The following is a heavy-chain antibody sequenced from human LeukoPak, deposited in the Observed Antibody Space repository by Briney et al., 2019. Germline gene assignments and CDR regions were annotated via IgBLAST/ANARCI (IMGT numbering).Heavy chain of an antibody. CDR1: GGSISSGGYY. D-gene: IGHD1-26*01. Sequence: SETLSLTCTVSGGSISSGGYYWSWIRQHPGKGLEWIGYIYYSGSTYYNPSLKSRVTISVDTSKNQFSLKLGSVTAADTAVYYCARAFSGSYLGINWFDPWGQGTLVTVSS. V-gene: IGHV4-31*03. CDR2: IYYSGST. J-gene: IGHJ5*02. CDR3: ARAFSGSYLGINWFDP.